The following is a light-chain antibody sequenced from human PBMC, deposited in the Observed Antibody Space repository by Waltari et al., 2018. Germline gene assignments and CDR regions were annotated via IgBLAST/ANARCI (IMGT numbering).Light chain of an antibody. CDR2: DVT. Sequence: QSALTQPASVSGTPGQSITISCTGTSRDVGRYDYVSWYQQHPGRAPKLLIHDVTDRASGVADRFSGSTSGNTASLTISGLQTEDEADYYCTSYTSSTTTPYVFGTGTQVTV. CDR3: TSYTSSTTTPYV. CDR1: SRDVGRYDY. J-gene: IGLJ1*01. V-gene: IGLV2-14*03.